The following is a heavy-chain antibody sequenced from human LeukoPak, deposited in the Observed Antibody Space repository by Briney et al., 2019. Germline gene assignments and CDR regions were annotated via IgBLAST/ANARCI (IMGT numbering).Heavy chain of an antibody. D-gene: IGHD3-3*01. V-gene: IGHV4-39*01. CDR3: AKFCGRGGITFFGGFEGPMDV. CDR2: IYYSGST. J-gene: IGHJ6*03. Sequence: SETLSLTCTVSGGSISSSSYYWGWIRQPPGKGLEWIGSIYYSGSTYYNPSLKSRVTISVDTSKNQFSLKLSSVTAADTAVYYCAKFCGRGGITFFGGFEGPMDVGAKG. CDR1: GGSISSSSYY.